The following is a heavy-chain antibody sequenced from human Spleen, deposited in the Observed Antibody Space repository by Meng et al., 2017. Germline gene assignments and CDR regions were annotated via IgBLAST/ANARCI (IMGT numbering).Heavy chain of an antibody. V-gene: IGHV3-11*01. D-gene: IGHD2-2*01. CDR3: ARDPVDQLLHNYATDV. Sequence: GESLKISCAASGFTFSDYYMTWIRQAPGKGLEWVSYISSSGYTIYYADSVKGRFTISRDNAKNSLSLQMNSLRVEDTAVYYCARDPVDQLLHNYATDVWGQGTLVTVSS. CDR1: GFTFSDYY. CDR2: ISSSGYTI. J-gene: IGHJ4*02.